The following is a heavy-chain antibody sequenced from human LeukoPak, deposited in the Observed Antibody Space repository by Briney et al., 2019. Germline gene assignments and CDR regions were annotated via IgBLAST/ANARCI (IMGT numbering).Heavy chain of an antibody. CDR3: AREGSYYDSSGNQPRMLAFDI. Sequence: PGGSLRLSCAASGFTFNSYWMNWVRQAPGKGLEWVANIKQDGSKKYYVDSVKGRFTISRDNAKNSLYLQMNSLRAEDTAVYYCAREGSYYDSSGNQPRMLAFDIWGQGTMVTVSS. J-gene: IGHJ3*02. V-gene: IGHV3-7*01. CDR2: IKQDGSKK. D-gene: IGHD3-22*01. CDR1: GFTFNSYW.